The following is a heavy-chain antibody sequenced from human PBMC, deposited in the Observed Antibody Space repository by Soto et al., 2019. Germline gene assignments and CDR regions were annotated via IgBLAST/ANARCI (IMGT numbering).Heavy chain of an antibody. Sequence: QLQLVQSGAEVREPGSSVKVSCKASGGTFSSYTVIWVRQAPGQGLEWMGGITPTLNIAKYAEKFQGRVTINADESTSTVNMHLSSLRSEDTAVYFCARGYYSGSNPSAFDYWGQGTLVAVSS. CDR2: ITPTLNIA. J-gene: IGHJ4*02. D-gene: IGHD1-26*01. CDR1: GGTFSSYT. V-gene: IGHV1-69*01. CDR3: ARGYYSGSNPSAFDY.